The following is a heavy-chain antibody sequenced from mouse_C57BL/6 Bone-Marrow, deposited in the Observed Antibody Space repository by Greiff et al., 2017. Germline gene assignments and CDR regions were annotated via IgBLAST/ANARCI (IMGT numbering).Heavy chain of an antibody. CDR3: TYYGKGDY. D-gene: IGHD1-1*01. Sequence: VQLQQSGAELVRPGASVKLSCTASGFNIKDYYMHWVKQRPEQGLEWIGRIDPEDGDTEYAPKFQGKATMTADPSSNTAYLQLSSLTSEDTAVYYCTYYGKGDYWGQGTTLTVSS. J-gene: IGHJ2*01. V-gene: IGHV14-1*01. CDR2: IDPEDGDT. CDR1: GFNIKDYY.